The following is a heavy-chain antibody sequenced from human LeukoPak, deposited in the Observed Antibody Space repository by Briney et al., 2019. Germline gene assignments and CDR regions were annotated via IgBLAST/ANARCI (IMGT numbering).Heavy chain of an antibody. J-gene: IGHJ4*02. Sequence: ASVKVSCKASGYTFTGYYMHWVRQAPGQGLEWMGRINPNSGGTNYAQKFQGRVTMTRDTSISTAYMELSRLRSDDTAVYYCARSWGYGQLWYFDYWGQGTLVTVSS. CDR2: INPNSGGT. CDR3: ARSWGYGQLWYFDY. V-gene: IGHV1-2*06. D-gene: IGHD5-18*01. CDR1: GYTFTGYY.